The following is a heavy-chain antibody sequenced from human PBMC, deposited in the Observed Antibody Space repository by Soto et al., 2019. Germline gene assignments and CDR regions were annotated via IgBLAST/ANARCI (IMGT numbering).Heavy chain of an antibody. Sequence: HPGGSLRLSCAASGFTFSSYWMSWVRQAPGKGLEWVANIKQDGSEKYYVDSVKGRFTISRDNAKNSLYLQMNSLRAEDTAVYYCAGNLRYSRSWYYYYGMDVWGQGTTVTVSS. D-gene: IGHD6-13*01. V-gene: IGHV3-7*01. CDR3: AGNLRYSRSWYYYYGMDV. CDR1: GFTFSSYW. J-gene: IGHJ6*02. CDR2: IKQDGSEK.